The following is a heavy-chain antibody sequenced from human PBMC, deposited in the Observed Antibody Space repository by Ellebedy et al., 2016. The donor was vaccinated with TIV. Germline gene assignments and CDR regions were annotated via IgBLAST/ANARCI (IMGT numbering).Heavy chain of an antibody. CDR3: ARDWVVPAATGSYYYGMDV. CDR1: GGTFSSYA. CDR2: IIPIFGTA. D-gene: IGHD2-2*01. V-gene: IGHV1-69*13. J-gene: IGHJ6*02. Sequence: SVKVSXKASGGTFSSYAISWVRQAPGQGLEWMGGIIPIFGTANYAQKFQGRVTITADESTSTAYMELSSLRSEDTAVYYCARDWVVPAATGSYYYGMDVWGQGTTVTVSS.